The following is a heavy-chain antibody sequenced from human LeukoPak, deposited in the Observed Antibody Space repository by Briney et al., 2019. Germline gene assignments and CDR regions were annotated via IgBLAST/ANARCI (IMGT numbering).Heavy chain of an antibody. CDR2: IWYDGSNK. CDR1: GFTFSNYG. CDR3: ARDSFCSGGTCYSGLFDY. J-gene: IGHJ4*02. V-gene: IGHV3-33*01. D-gene: IGHD2-15*01. Sequence: GGSLRLSCAAPGFTFSNYGMHWVRQAPGKGLEWVAVIWYDGSNKYYADSVKGRFTISRDNSKNTLYLQMNSLRAEDTAVYYCARDSFCSGGTCYSGLFDYWGQGTLVIVSS.